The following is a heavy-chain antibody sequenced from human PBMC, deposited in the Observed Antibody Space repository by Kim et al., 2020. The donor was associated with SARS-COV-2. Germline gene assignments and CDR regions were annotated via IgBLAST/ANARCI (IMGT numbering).Heavy chain of an antibody. V-gene: IGHV6-1*01. Sequence: SQTLSLTCAIFGDSVSTDIGWNWIRQSPSRGLEWLGRTYYRSKWNKDYAVSVKSRITINSDTSKNQFSLQLHSVTAEDTAMYYCAKGWLKVGFDYWGQGILVTVSS. CDR2: TYYRSKWNK. CDR3: AKGWLKVGFDY. CDR1: GDSVSTDIG. D-gene: IGHD1-26*01. J-gene: IGHJ4*02.